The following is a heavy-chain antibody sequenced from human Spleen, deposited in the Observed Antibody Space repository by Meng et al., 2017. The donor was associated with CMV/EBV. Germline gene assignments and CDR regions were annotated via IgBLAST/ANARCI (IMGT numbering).Heavy chain of an antibody. D-gene: IGHD2-2*01. J-gene: IGHJ3*02. Sequence: ASVKVSCKASGYTFTSYGISWVRQAPGQGLEWMGWISAYNGNTHYAQKLQGRVTMTTDTSTTTAYMDLRSLRSDDTAVYYCTGACSSTSCYSGHEAFDIWCQGTMVTVSS. CDR1: GYTFTSYG. V-gene: IGHV1-18*01. CDR2: ISAYNGNT. CDR3: TGACSSTSCYSGHEAFDI.